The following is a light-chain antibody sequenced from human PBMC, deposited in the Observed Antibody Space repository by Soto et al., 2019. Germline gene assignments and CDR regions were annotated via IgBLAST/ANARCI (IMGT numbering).Light chain of an antibody. CDR3: QQRSDWPPIT. V-gene: IGKV3-11*01. J-gene: IGKJ5*01. CDR1: QSVSSN. Sequence: EIVMTQSPAPLSVSPVERATLSCMSSQSVSSNLAWYQQKPGQAPRLLIYDASNRATGIPARFSGSGSGTDFTLTISSLEPEDFAVYYCQQRSDWPPITFGHGTRLEIK. CDR2: DAS.